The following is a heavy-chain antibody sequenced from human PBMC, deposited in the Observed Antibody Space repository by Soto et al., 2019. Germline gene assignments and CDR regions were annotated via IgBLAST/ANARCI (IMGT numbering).Heavy chain of an antibody. V-gene: IGHV3-30-3*01. Sequence: QVQLVESGGGVVQPGRSLRLSCAASGFTFSSYAMHWVRQAPGKGLEWVAVISYDGSNKYYADSVKGRFTISRDNSKNTLYLQMNSLRAEDTAVYYCARDCHSSSWYRTYYYYGMDVW. D-gene: IGHD6-13*01. J-gene: IGHJ6*01. CDR3: ARDCHSSSWYRTYYYYGMDV. CDR2: ISYDGSNK. CDR1: GFTFSSYA.